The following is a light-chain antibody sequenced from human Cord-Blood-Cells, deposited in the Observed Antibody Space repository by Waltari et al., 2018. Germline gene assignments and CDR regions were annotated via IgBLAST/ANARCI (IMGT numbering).Light chain of an antibody. CDR1: SSDVGGYNY. J-gene: IGLJ3*02. CDR2: DVS. V-gene: IGLV2-14*01. Sequence: QSALTQPAPVSGSPGQSITISRTGTSSDVGGYNYVSWYQQHPGKAPKLMIYDVSKRPSGVSNRFSGSKSGNTASLTISGLQAEDEADYYCSSYTSSSTWVFGGGTKLTVL. CDR3: SSYTSSSTWV.